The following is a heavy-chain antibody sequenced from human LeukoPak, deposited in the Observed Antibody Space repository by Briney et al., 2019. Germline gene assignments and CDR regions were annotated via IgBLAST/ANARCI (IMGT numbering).Heavy chain of an antibody. Sequence: GGSLRLSCAASGFTFSSYDMHWVRQATGKGLEWVSAIGTAGDTYYPGSVKRRFTISRENAKNSLYLQMNSLRAGDTAVYYCARGAPGPRRYYYGMDVWGQGTTVTVSS. CDR1: GFTFSSYD. CDR2: IGTAGDT. J-gene: IGHJ6*02. CDR3: ARGAPGPRRYYYGMDV. V-gene: IGHV3-13*01.